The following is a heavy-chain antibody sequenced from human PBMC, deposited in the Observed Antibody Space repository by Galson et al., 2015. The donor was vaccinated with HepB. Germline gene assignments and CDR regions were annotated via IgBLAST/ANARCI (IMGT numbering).Heavy chain of an antibody. CDR3: ARAPRIGTLNWFDP. CDR2: INPNNGDT. V-gene: IGHV1-2*06. J-gene: IGHJ5*02. CDR1: GYPFGGYY. Sequence: SVKVSCKASGYPFGGYYMHWVRQAPGQGLEWMGRINPNNGDTYYAQKFQGRVTMTRDTSISTAYMEVISLTSDDTAVYYCARAPRIGTLNWFDPWGQGTLVTVSS. D-gene: IGHD2/OR15-2a*01.